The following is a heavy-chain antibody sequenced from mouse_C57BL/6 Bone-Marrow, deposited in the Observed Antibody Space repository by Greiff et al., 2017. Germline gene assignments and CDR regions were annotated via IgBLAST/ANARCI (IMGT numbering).Heavy chain of an antibody. CDR3: ARRDYYGPFAY. V-gene: IGHV1-64*01. D-gene: IGHD1-1*01. CDR1: GYTFTSYW. Sequence: QVQLQQSGAELVKPGASVTLSCKASGYTFTSYWMHWVKQRPGQGLEWIGMIHPNSGSTNYNEKFKSKATLTVYKSSSTAYMQLSSLTSEDSAVYYCARRDYYGPFAYWGQGTLVTVSA. CDR2: IHPNSGST. J-gene: IGHJ3*01.